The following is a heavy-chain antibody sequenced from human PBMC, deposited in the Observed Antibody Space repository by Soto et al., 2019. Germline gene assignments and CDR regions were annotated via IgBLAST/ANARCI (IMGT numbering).Heavy chain of an antibody. CDR2: IYRSGTT. CDR3: ARTHSGSYYSVFNY. J-gene: IGHJ4*02. Sequence: SETLSLTCVVSNFSISSGCYWGWIRQSPGKGLEWIASIYRSGTTSYNPSLKSRVTISVDPSKNQFSLMLTAVTAADTAVYYCARTHSGSYYSVFNYWGRGSLVTVSS. D-gene: IGHD1-26*01. V-gene: IGHV4-38-2*01. CDR1: NFSISSGCY.